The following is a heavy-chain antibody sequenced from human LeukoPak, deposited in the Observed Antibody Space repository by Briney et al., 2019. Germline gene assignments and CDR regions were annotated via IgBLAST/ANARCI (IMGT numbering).Heavy chain of an antibody. CDR1: GFTFSSYN. D-gene: IGHD3-22*01. V-gene: IGHV3-21*01. CDR2: IGSSSTYI. CDR3: ARFITGPYYFDY. Sequence: GGSLRLSCAASGFTFSSYNMKWVRQAPGKGLEWVSSIGSSSTYIDYADSMKGRFTISRDNAKNSLYLQMNSLRAEDTAVYYCARFITGPYYFDYWGQGTLVTVSS. J-gene: IGHJ4*02.